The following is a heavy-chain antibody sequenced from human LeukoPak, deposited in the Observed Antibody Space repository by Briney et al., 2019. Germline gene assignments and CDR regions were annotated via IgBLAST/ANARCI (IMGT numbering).Heavy chain of an antibody. Sequence: ASVKVSCKASGYTFTSYGISWVRQAPGQGLEWMGWISAYNGNTNYAQKLQGRVTMTTDTSTSTAYMELRSLRSGDTAVYYCARCYGDYLGLGFDYWGQGTLVTVSS. CDR2: ISAYNGNT. CDR3: ARCYGDYLGLGFDY. J-gene: IGHJ4*02. V-gene: IGHV1-18*01. D-gene: IGHD4-17*01. CDR1: GYTFTSYG.